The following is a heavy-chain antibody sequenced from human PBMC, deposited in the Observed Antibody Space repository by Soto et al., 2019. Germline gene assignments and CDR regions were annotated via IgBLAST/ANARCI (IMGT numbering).Heavy chain of an antibody. CDR2: IYPGDSDT. Sequence: GESLKISCKGFGYTFTRYWIGWVRQMPGEGLDWMGIIYPGDSDTRYSPSFQGQVTISADKSTSTAYLQWSSLKASDTAMYYCARPQRTAGTDEFDVWGQGTMVTVSS. CDR1: GYTFTRYW. J-gene: IGHJ3*01. V-gene: IGHV5-51*01. CDR3: ARPQRTAGTDEFDV. D-gene: IGHD1-1*01.